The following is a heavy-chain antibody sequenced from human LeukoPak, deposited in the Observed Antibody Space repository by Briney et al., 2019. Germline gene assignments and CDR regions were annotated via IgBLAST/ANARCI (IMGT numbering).Heavy chain of an antibody. Sequence: ASVKVSCKASGYTFTGYYMHWVRQAPGQGLEWMGWINPNSGGTNYAQKFQGRVTMTRDTSISTAYMELSRLRSDDTAVYYCARGRTMIVVATPFDYWGQGTLVTVSS. CDR1: GYTFTGYY. CDR2: INPNSGGT. CDR3: ARGRTMIVVATPFDY. V-gene: IGHV1-2*02. D-gene: IGHD3-22*01. J-gene: IGHJ4*02.